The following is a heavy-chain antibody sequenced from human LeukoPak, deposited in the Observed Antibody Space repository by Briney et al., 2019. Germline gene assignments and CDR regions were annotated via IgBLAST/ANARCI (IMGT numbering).Heavy chain of an antibody. Sequence: GGSLRLSCAASGFTFSSYSMNWVRQAPGKGLEWVSYISSSGSTIYYADSVKGRFTISRDNAKNSLYLQMNSLRAEDTAVYYCARGDEQQLPIVGWGQGTLVTVSS. CDR3: ARGDEQQLPIVG. CDR2: ISSSGSTI. J-gene: IGHJ4*02. D-gene: IGHD6-13*01. CDR1: GFTFSSYS. V-gene: IGHV3-48*04.